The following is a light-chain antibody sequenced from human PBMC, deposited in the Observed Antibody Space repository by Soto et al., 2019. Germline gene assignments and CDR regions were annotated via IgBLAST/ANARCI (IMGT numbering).Light chain of an antibody. CDR3: CSYRSGAPLVV. V-gene: IGLV2-14*01. CDR1: SSDVGAYDY. J-gene: IGLJ1*01. Sequence: QSVLTQPASVSGSPGQSITISCTGTSSDVGAYDYVSWYQQHPGKDPKLMIYEVINRPSGVSNRFSGSKSGNTASLTISGLQAEDEADYFCCSYRSGAPLVVFGSGTKVTVL. CDR2: EVI.